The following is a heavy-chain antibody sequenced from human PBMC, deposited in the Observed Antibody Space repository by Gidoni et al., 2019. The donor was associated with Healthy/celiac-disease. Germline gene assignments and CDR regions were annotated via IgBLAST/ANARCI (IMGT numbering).Heavy chain of an antibody. CDR3: AKGSNSVVVISAYYYMDV. Sequence: EVQLLESGGGLVQPGGSLRLSCAASGFTFSSYAMSWVRQAPGKGLEWVSAISGSGGSTYYADSVKGRFTISRDNSKNTLYLQMNSLRAEDTAVYYCAKGSNSVVVISAYYYMDVWGKGTTVTVSS. J-gene: IGHJ6*03. D-gene: IGHD3-22*01. V-gene: IGHV3-23*01. CDR1: GFTFSSYA. CDR2: ISGSGGST.